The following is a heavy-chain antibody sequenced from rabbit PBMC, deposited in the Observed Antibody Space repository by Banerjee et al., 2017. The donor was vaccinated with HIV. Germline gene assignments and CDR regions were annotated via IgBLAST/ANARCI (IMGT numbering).Heavy chain of an antibody. V-gene: IGHV1S47*01. CDR3: ARDLAGVIGWNFNL. CDR2: IYIDSGTT. J-gene: IGHJ4*01. Sequence: QEQLEESGGDLVKPEGSLTLTCTASRFSLSSGAMSWVRQAPGKGLEWIGYIYIDSGTTDYASWVNGRFTISRSTSLNTVTLQMTYLTGADTATYFCARDLAGVIGWNFNLWGPGTLVTVS. CDR1: RFSLSSGA. D-gene: IGHD4-1*01.